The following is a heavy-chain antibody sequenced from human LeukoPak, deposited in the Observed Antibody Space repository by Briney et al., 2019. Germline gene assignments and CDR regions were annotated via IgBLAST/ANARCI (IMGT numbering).Heavy chain of an antibody. J-gene: IGHJ4*02. CDR1: GYSFITHG. CDR2: IIPIFATA. Sequence: SVKVSCKASGYSFITHGITWVRQAPGQGLEWMGGIIPIFATANYAQKFQGRVTITTDESTSTAYMELSSLRSEDTAVYYCARGPGLERFDYWGQGTLVTVSS. V-gene: IGHV1-69*05. D-gene: IGHD1-1*01. CDR3: ARGPGLERFDY.